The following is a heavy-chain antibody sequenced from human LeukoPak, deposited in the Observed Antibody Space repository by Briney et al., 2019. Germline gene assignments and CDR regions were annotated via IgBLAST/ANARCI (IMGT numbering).Heavy chain of an antibody. Sequence: PGGSLRLSCAASGFTFSSYSMNWVRQAPGKGLEWVSYISSSSSTIYYADSVKGRFTISRDNAKNSLYLQMNSLRDEDTAVYYCAREDCSSTSCYTPFDYWGQGTLVTVSS. J-gene: IGHJ4*02. CDR1: GFTFSSYS. CDR2: ISSSSSTI. CDR3: AREDCSSTSCYTPFDY. V-gene: IGHV3-48*02. D-gene: IGHD2-2*02.